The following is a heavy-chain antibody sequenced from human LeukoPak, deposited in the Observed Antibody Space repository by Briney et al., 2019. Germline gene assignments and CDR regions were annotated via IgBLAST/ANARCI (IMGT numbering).Heavy chain of an antibody. Sequence: TGGPLRLSCAPSGFPFSSYSMHWVPQAPGKGLECVSSIRSSSSHILYADSVTGRFTISRDNAKNSLYLQMNRLRAEDTAVYYCARGDLVVVTAIPFDAFDIWGQGTMVTVSS. V-gene: IGHV3-21*01. CDR3: ARGDLVVVTAIPFDAFDI. CDR1: GFPFSSYS. D-gene: IGHD2-21*02. CDR2: IRSSSSHI. J-gene: IGHJ3*02.